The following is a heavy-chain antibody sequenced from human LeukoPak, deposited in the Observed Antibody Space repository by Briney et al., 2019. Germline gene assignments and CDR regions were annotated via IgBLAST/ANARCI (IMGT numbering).Heavy chain of an antibody. Sequence: PGGSLRLSCAASGFTFSSYAMSWVRQAPEKGQELVSAISGSGGSTYYADSVKGRFTSSRDNSKNTLYLQMNSLRAEDTAVYYCAKDLGATIFGVARSGWFDPWGQGTLVTVSS. CDR3: AKDLGATIFGVARSGWFDP. V-gene: IGHV3-23*01. D-gene: IGHD3-3*01. CDR1: GFTFSSYA. CDR2: ISGSGGST. J-gene: IGHJ5*02.